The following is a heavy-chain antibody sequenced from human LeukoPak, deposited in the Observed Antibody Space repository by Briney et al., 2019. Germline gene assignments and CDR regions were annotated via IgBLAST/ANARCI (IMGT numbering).Heavy chain of an antibody. D-gene: IGHD3-16*01. CDR1: GFTFSDYY. CDR3: VCLGLGGLSLD. Sequence: GGSLRLSCAASGFTFSDYYMSWIRQAPGKGLEWVSYISSSGSTIYYADSVKGRFTISRDNAKNTLYLQMNSLRVEDTAVYYCVCLGLGGLSLDWGQGTLVTVSS. J-gene: IGHJ4*02. V-gene: IGHV3-11*04. CDR2: ISSSGSTI.